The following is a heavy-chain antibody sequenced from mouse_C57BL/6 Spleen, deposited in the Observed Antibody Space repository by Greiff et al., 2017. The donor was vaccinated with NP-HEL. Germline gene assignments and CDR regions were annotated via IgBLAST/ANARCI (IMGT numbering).Heavy chain of an antibody. CDR1: GFTFSDYG. D-gene: IGHD1-1*01. J-gene: IGHJ4*01. V-gene: IGHV5-17*01. Sequence: EVKLVESGGGLVKPGGSLKLSCAASGFTFSDYGMHWVRQAPEKGLEWVAYISRGSSTIYYADTVKGRFTISRDNAKNTLFLQMTSLRSEGTAMYYCARKGPYYYGSSSYYYAMDYWGQGTSVTVSS. CDR2: ISRGSSTI. CDR3: ARKGPYYYGSSSYYYAMDY.